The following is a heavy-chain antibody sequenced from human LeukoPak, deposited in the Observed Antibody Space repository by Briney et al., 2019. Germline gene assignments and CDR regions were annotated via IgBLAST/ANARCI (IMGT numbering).Heavy chain of an antibody. CDR3: ARQYIDILTGYHRGELYWYFDL. CDR1: GGSISSSPYY. Sequence: ASETLSLTCTVPGGSISSSPYYWGWIRQPPGKGLEWIGRIYSSGSTNYNPSLKSRVTISLETSKNQFSLKLSSVTAADTAVYYCARQYIDILTGYHRGELYWYFDLWGRGTLVTVSS. J-gene: IGHJ2*01. CDR2: IYSSGST. V-gene: IGHV4-39*01. D-gene: IGHD3-9*01.